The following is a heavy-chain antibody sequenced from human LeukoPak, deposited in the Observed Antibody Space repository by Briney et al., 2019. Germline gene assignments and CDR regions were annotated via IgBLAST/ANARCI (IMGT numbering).Heavy chain of an antibody. CDR1: GGSMTYYF. D-gene: IGHD1/OR15-1a*01. Sequence: NPSETLSLTCTVSGGSMTYYFWSWVRQPAGKGLEWIGRIYPNDNSNYNPSLKSRVTMSIDTSKNQFSLRLRSVTAADTAIYYCARESTTLGSPYYFDFWGPGTWVTVSS. CDR3: ARESTTLGSPYYFDF. V-gene: IGHV4-4*07. J-gene: IGHJ4*02. CDR2: IYPNDNS.